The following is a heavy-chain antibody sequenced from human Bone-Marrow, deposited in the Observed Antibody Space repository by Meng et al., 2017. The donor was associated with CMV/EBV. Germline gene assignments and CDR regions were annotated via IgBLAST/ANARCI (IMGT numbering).Heavy chain of an antibody. Sequence: ASVKVSCKASGYTFTGYYMHWVRQAPGQGLEWMGWINPNTGGTNYAQKFQGRVTMTRDTSISTAYMDLSRLRPDDTAVYYCARTGMVVLPAAIYWYFDYWGQGTLVTVSS. V-gene: IGHV1-2*02. J-gene: IGHJ4*02. CDR2: INPNTGGT. CDR1: GYTFTGYY. D-gene: IGHD2-2*02. CDR3: ARTGMVVLPAAIYWYFDY.